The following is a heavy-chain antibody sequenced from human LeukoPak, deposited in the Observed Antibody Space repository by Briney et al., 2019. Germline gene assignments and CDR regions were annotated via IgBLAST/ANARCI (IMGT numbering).Heavy chain of an antibody. CDR3: ARGGFLHSFDN. V-gene: IGHV3-74*01. CDR1: GFTFSDYW. D-gene: IGHD3-22*01. Sequence: GGSLRLSCAASGFTFSDYWIHWVRQAPGKGLVWVSRINNDGTNTIYADSVKGRFSISRDNAKNTLSLQMSSVRAEDTAVYYCARGGFLHSFDNWGQGTMVTVSS. J-gene: IGHJ3*02. CDR2: INNDGTNT.